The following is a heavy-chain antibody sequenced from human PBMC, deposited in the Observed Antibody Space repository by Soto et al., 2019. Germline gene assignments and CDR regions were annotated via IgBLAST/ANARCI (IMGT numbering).Heavy chain of an antibody. CDR1: GFSLTTSGVG. D-gene: IGHD3-3*01. CDR3: AHAGVISTFDY. J-gene: IGHJ4*02. Sequence: GPTLVNPTQTLTLTCTFSGFSLTTSGVGVGWIRQPPGKALEWLALLYWDDDERYSPSLKSRLTITKDTSKKQVVLTMINVDPVDSATYYCAHAGVISTFDYWGPGTLVTVSS. CDR2: LYWDDDE. V-gene: IGHV2-5*02.